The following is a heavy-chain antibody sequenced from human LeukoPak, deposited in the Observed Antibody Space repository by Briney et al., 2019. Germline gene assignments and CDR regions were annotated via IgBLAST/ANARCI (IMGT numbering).Heavy chain of an antibody. Sequence: PGGSLRLSCAASGFTFSSYEMNWVRQAPGKGLEWVSYISSSGSTIYYADSVKGRFTNSRDNAKNSLYLQMNSLRAEDTAVYYCARLVSGYSYGHDAFDIWGQGTMVTVSS. J-gene: IGHJ3*02. V-gene: IGHV3-48*03. CDR1: GFTFSSYE. D-gene: IGHD5-18*01. CDR3: ARLVSGYSYGHDAFDI. CDR2: ISSSGSTI.